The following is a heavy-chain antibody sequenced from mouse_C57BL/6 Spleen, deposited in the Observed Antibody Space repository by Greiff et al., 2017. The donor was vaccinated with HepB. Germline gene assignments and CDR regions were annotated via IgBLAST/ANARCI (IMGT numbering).Heavy chain of an antibody. CDR2: IYPGNSDT. V-gene: IGHV1-5*01. D-gene: IGHD1-1*01. Sequence: VQLKQSGTVLARPGASVKMSCKTSGYTFTSYWMHWVKQRPGQGLEWIGAIYPGNSDTSYNQKFKGKAKLTAVTSASTAYMELSSLTNEDYAVFDCTGDYVSSFSFDYWGQGTPLTVPS. CDR3: TGDYVSSFSFDY. CDR1: GYTFTSYW. J-gene: IGHJ2*01.